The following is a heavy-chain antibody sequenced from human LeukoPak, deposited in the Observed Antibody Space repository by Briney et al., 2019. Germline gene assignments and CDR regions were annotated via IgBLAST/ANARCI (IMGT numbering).Heavy chain of an antibody. CDR2: VYYSGRT. J-gene: IGHJ4*02. D-gene: IGHD3-16*01. CDR3: ARDLGRVYGLGFDY. V-gene: IGHV4-59*01. Sequence: SETLSLTCTVSGGSISSYYWSWIRQPPGKGLERMGDVYYSGRTNYNPSLKSRVTISVAPSKSQFSLKLSSGTAADTAVYYCARDLGRVYGLGFDYWGQGTLVTVSS. CDR1: GGSISSYY.